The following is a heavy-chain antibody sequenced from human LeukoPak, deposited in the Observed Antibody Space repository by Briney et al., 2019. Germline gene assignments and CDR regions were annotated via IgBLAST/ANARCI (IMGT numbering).Heavy chain of an antibody. CDR1: GFTFSNYW. J-gene: IGHJ4*02. Sequence: GGSLRLSCAASGFTFSNYWMHWVRQAPGKGLEWVSGISWNSGSIGYADSVKGRFTISRDNAKNSLYLQMNSLRAEDTALYYCAKDRRDGYNSGGYFDYWGQGTLVTVSS. CDR3: AKDRRDGYNSGGYFDY. D-gene: IGHD5-24*01. V-gene: IGHV3-9*01. CDR2: ISWNSGSI.